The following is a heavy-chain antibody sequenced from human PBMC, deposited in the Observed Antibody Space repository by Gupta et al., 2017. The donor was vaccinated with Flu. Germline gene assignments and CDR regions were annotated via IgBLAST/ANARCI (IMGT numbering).Heavy chain of an antibody. CDR2: ISSTASHI. J-gene: IGHJ4*02. Sequence: EVLLVESGGGLVKPGGSLRLSCAASGFSFSAYSMTWVRQAPGKGLEWVSFISSTASHISYADSMKGRFTVSRDNAKNSPYLQMNNLRAEDTAIYYCARYFSGFDYWGQGVLVTVSS. CDR1: GFSFSAYS. CDR3: ARYFSGFDY. V-gene: IGHV3-21*01. D-gene: IGHD2-15*01.